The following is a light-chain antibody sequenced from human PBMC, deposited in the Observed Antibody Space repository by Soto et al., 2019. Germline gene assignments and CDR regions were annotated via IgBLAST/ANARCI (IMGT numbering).Light chain of an antibody. CDR2: GAS. CDR3: QHSWT. CDR1: QSVSNNY. Sequence: EIVLTQSPGTLSLSPGERAALSCRASQSVSNNYLAWYQQKPGQAPRLLIYGASSRATGIPDRFSGSGSGTDLTLTISRLEPEDFAVYYCQHSWTFGQGTKVEIK. J-gene: IGKJ1*01. V-gene: IGKV3-20*01.